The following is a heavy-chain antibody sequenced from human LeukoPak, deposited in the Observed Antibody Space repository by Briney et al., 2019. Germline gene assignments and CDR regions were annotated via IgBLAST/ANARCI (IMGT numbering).Heavy chain of an antibody. D-gene: IGHD5-12*01. CDR1: GYTFTSYG. CDR2: ISAYTDNT. Sequence: ASVRVSCKVSGYTFTSYGISWVRQAPGQGLEWMGWISAYTDNTNYAQKFQGRVTMTTDTSTSTAYMELRSLRSDDTAVYYCARGLGYSGYDYFDYWGQGTLVTVSS. CDR3: ARGLGYSGYDYFDY. V-gene: IGHV1-18*01. J-gene: IGHJ4*02.